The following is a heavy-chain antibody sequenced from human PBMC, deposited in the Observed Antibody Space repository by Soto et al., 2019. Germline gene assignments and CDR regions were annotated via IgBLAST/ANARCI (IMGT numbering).Heavy chain of an antibody. D-gene: IGHD6-19*01. V-gene: IGHV5-10-1*03. CDR2: IDPGDSHT. CDR3: ARRVAGHKYYDY. Sequence: EVQLVQSGAELKKPGESLRISCKASGYSFTSYWITWVRQMPGKGLEWVGRIDPGDSHTTYSPSLQGHVTVSADKSISTAFLQWSSLKASDTAMYFCARRVAGHKYYDYWGQGTLVTVSS. CDR1: GYSFTSYW. J-gene: IGHJ4*02.